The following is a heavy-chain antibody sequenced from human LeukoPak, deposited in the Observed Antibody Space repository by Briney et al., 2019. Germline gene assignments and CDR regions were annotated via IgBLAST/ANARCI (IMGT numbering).Heavy chain of an antibody. Sequence: GGSLRLSCAASGFTFSSYAMHWVRQAPGKGLEWVAVIWYDGSNKYYADSVKGRFTISRDNSKNTLYLQMNSLRAEDTAVYYCAKFPRIFCSSASCYDYWGQGTLVTVSS. V-gene: IGHV3-30*02. CDR1: GFTFSSYA. D-gene: IGHD2-2*01. CDR2: IWYDGSNK. CDR3: AKFPRIFCSSASCYDY. J-gene: IGHJ4*02.